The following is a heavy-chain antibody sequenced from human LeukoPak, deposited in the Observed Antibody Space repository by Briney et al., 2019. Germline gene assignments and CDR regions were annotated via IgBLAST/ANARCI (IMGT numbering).Heavy chain of an antibody. CDR2: IYYSGNT. CDR1: DGSIINYY. V-gene: IGHV4-39*06. Sequence: PSETLSLTRTVSDGSIINYYWGWVRQAPGKGLEWIGSIYYSGNTYYNSSLKSRVTISRDTSKKQFTLNLFSVTAAYTAVYYCARVERYFDLWGRGTLVTVSS. J-gene: IGHJ2*01. CDR3: ARVERYFDL. D-gene: IGHD1-1*01.